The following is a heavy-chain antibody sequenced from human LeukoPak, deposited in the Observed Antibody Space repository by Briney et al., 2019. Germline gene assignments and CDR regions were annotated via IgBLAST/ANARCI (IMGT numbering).Heavy chain of an antibody. V-gene: IGHV4-34*01. J-gene: IGHJ6*03. Sequence: PSETLSLTCAVYGGSFSGYYWSWIRQPPGKGREWIGEINHSGSTNYNPSLKSLVTISVDTSKNQFSLKLSSVTAADTAVYYCARFSGYAPYYYYYYMDVWGKGTTVTVSS. CDR2: INHSGST. D-gene: IGHD5-12*01. CDR3: ARFSGYAPYYYYYYMDV. CDR1: GGSFSGYY.